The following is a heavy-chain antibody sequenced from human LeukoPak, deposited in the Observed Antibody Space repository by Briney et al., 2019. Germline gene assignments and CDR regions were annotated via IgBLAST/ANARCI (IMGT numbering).Heavy chain of an antibody. Sequence: ASVKVSCKASGYTFTSYYMHWVRQAPGQGLEWMGIINPSGGSTSYAQKFQGRVTMTEDTSTDTAYMELSSLRSEDTAVYYCATVSPYGDYNFDYWGQGTLVTVSS. V-gene: IGHV1-46*01. CDR1: GYTFTSYY. J-gene: IGHJ4*02. CDR3: ATVSPYGDYNFDY. CDR2: INPSGGST. D-gene: IGHD4-17*01.